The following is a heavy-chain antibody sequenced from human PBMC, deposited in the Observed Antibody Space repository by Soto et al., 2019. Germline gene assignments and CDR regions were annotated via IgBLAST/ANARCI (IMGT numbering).Heavy chain of an antibody. Sequence: PSETLSLTCTVSGGSISSYYWSWIRQPPGKGLEWIGYIYYSGSTNYNPSLKSRVTISVDTSKSQFSLKLSSVTAADTAVYYCARDLGYYGSGSYYSYGMDVWGQGTTVTVSS. CDR3: ARDLGYYGSGSYYSYGMDV. CDR1: GGSISSYY. V-gene: IGHV4-59*01. J-gene: IGHJ6*02. CDR2: IYYSGST. D-gene: IGHD3-10*01.